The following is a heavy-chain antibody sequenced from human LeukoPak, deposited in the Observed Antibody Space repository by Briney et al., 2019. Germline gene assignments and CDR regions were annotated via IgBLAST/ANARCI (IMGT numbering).Heavy chain of an antibody. CDR1: GYTFTSYG. CDR3: ARGKIIWFGEFPLDY. D-gene: IGHD3-10*01. V-gene: IGHV1-3*03. J-gene: IGHJ4*02. CDR2: INAGNGNT. Sequence: ASVKVSCKASGYTFTSYGISWVRQAPGQGLEWMGWINAGNGNTKYSQEFQGRVTITRDTSASTAYMELSSLRSEDMAVYYCARGKIIWFGEFPLDYWGQGTLVAVSS.